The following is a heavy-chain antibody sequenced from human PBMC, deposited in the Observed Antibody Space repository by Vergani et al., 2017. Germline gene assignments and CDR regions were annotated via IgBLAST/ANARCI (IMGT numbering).Heavy chain of an antibody. D-gene: IGHD6-13*01. CDR2: IIPILGIA. Sequence: QVQLVQSGAEVKKPGASVKVSCKASGYTFTSYGISWVRQAPGQGLEWMGRIIPILGIANYAQKFQGRVTITADKSMSTAYMELSSLRSEDTAVYYCARGSDSSSWLFDYWGQGTLVTVSS. J-gene: IGHJ4*02. CDR1: GYTFTSYG. V-gene: IGHV1-69*04. CDR3: ARGSDSSSWLFDY.